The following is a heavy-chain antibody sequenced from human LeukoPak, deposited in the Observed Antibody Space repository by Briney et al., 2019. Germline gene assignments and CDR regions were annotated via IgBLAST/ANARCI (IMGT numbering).Heavy chain of an antibody. CDR3: ARVGAVADTGDY. CDR2: ISSNGAYI. D-gene: IGHD6-19*01. CDR1: GFTFRSYT. J-gene: IGHJ4*02. V-gene: IGHV3-21*01. Sequence: GGSLRLSCAASGFTFRSYTMIWVRQAPAKGLEWVSSISSNGAYIYYADSLKGRLTISRDNAKNSLYLQMSSLRAEDTAVYYCARVGAVADTGDYWGQGTLVTVSS.